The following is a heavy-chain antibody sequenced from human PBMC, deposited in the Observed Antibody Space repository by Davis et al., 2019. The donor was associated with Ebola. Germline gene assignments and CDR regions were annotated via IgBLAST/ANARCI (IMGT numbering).Heavy chain of an antibody. V-gene: IGHV3-30-3*01. CDR2: ISYDGSDE. CDR3: ARTYYYDDSGYRNAFDI. J-gene: IGHJ3*02. D-gene: IGHD3-22*01. Sequence: GESLKISCAASGFRFDDYAMHWVRQAPGKGLEWVAVISYDGSDEYYADSVKGRFIISRDNSKNTLYLQMNSLRAEDTAVYYCARTYYYDDSGYRNAFDIGGQGTMVTISS. CDR1: GFRFDDYA.